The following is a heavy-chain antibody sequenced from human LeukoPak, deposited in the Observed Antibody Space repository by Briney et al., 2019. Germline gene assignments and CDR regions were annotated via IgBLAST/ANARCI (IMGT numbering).Heavy chain of an antibody. V-gene: IGHV1-18*01. CDR1: GYTFTSYG. CDR2: ISAYNGNT. D-gene: IGHD3-9*01. CDR3: ARVTGYYIYYYYYMDV. Sequence: ASVKVPCKASGYTFTSYGISWVRQAPGQRLEWMGWISAYNGNTNYAQKLQGRVTMTTDTSTSTAYMELRSLRSDDTAVYYCARVTGYYIYYYYYMDVWGKGTTVTVSS. J-gene: IGHJ6*03.